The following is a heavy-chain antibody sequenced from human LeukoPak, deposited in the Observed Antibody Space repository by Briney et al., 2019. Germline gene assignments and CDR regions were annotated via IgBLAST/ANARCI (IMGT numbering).Heavy chain of an antibody. J-gene: IGHJ4*02. CDR2: INPDGNDK. Sequence: GGSLRLSCAASGFTFSSSWMSWVRQAPGEGLEWVANINPDGNDKYYVDSSKGRFTISRDNAKNSLYLQMSSPRADDTAVYFCARVSLIITDSLWGQGTLVTVSS. CDR3: ARVSLIITDSL. D-gene: IGHD2-15*01. CDR1: GFTFSSSW. V-gene: IGHV3-7*01.